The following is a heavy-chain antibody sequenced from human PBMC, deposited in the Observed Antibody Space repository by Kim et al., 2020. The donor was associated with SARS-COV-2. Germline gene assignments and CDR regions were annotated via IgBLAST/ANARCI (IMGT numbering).Heavy chain of an antibody. CDR1: GYTFTGYY. CDR2: INPNSGGT. J-gene: IGHJ4*02. Sequence: ASVKVSCKASGYTFTGYYMHWVRQAPGQGLEWMGWINPNSGGTNYAQKFQGRVTMTRDTSISTAYMELSRLRSDDTAVYYCARLAGYYDSSGPLAGWGQGTLVTVSS. D-gene: IGHD3-22*01. CDR3: ARLAGYYDSSGPLAG. V-gene: IGHV1-2*02.